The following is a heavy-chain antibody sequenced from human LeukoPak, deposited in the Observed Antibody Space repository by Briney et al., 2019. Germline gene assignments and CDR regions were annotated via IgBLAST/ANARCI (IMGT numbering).Heavy chain of an antibody. CDR2: TNPKSGGT. V-gene: IGHV1-2*02. Sequence: ASVKVSCKASGYTFSDYYTHWVRQAPGQGLEWMGWTNPKSGGTDYAQKFQGRVAMTRDTSISTAYMELSRLRSDDTAVYYCARGGNYYNIESNWFDSWGQGTLVTVSS. CDR1: GYTFSDYY. D-gene: IGHD3-22*01. J-gene: IGHJ5*01. CDR3: ARGGNYYNIESNWFDS.